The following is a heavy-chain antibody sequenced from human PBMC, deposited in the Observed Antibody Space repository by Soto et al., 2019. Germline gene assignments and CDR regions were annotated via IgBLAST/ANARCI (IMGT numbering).Heavy chain of an antibody. D-gene: IGHD6-19*01. CDR3: ARVSVVAGLNYFDY. J-gene: IGHJ4*02. CDR1: GGTFSSYT. CDR2: IIPILGIA. Sequence: QVQLVQSGAEVKKPGSSVKVSCKASGGTFSSYTISWVRQAPGQGREWMGRIIPILGIANYAQKFQGRVTITADKSTSTAYMELSSLRSEDTAVYYCARVSVVAGLNYFDYWGQGTLVTVSS. V-gene: IGHV1-69*02.